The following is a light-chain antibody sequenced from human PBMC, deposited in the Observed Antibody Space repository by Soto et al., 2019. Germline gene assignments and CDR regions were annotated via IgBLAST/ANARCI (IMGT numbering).Light chain of an antibody. J-gene: IGKJ4*01. CDR1: QDISIY. Sequence: EIVLTQSPATLYLSPGERATLSCRASQDISIYLAWYQQKPGQPPRLLIFNASNRATGIPARFSGSGSGTDFTLTISSLGPEDFAVYYCQQRYNWLPLTFGGGTTVEIK. CDR2: NAS. V-gene: IGKV3-11*01. CDR3: QQRYNWLPLT.